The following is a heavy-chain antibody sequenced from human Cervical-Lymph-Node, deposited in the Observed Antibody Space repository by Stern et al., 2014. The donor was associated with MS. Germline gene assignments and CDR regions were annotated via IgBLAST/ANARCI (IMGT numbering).Heavy chain of an antibody. CDR1: GGSITNRDY. CDR3: ARGVTAVTNYVPNWCFDL. D-gene: IGHD4-11*01. V-gene: IGHV4-39*02. CDR2: VYYSGIT. J-gene: IGHJ2*01. Sequence: QLKLQESGPGLVKPSETLSLTCTVSGGSITNRDYWGWIRQSPGKGLEWIGSVYYSGITYYRPSLKSRATISIDTSRNNFSLGLTSWTATDTAVYFCARGVTAVTNYVPNWCFDLWGRGTLVTVSS.